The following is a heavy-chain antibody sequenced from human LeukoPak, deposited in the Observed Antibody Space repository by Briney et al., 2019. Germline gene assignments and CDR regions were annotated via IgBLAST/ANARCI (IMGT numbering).Heavy chain of an antibody. D-gene: IGHD5-18*01. CDR3: ARERRIQLWLGNWFDP. CDR2: INHSGST. CDR1: GGSFSGYY. V-gene: IGHV4-34*01. Sequence: SETLSLTCAVYGGSFSGYYWSWIRQPPGKGLEWIGEINHSGSTNYNPSLKSRVTISVDTSKNQFSLKLSSVTAADTAVYYRARERRIQLWLGNWFDPWGQGTLVTVSS. J-gene: IGHJ5*02.